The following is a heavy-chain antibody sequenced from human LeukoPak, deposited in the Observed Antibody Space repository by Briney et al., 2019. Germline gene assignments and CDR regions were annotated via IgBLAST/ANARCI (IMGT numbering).Heavy chain of an antibody. CDR3: ARDTTVTPSYYYGMDV. CDR1: GFTVSSNY. D-gene: IGHD4-17*01. J-gene: IGHJ6*02. CDR2: IYSGGST. V-gene: IGHV3-66*01. Sequence: GGSLRLSCAASGFTVSSNYMSWVRQAPGKGLEWVSVIYSGGSTYYADSVRGRFTISRDNSKNTLYLQMNSLRAEDTAVYYCARDTTVTPSYYYGMDVWGQGTTVTVSS.